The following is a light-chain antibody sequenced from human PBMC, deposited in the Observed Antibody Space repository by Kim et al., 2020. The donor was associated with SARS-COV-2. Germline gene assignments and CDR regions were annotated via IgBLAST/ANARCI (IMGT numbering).Light chain of an antibody. V-gene: IGKV3-15*01. Sequence: EIVLTQSPATLSGSPGERVTLSCRASQSVRSNVAWFQQKPGQAPRLVIDDASTRATGIPARFSGSGSGTEFTLTINSLQSVDSAVYYCLQFNEWPRTLGQGTKVEIK. CDR3: LQFNEWPRT. J-gene: IGKJ1*01. CDR2: DAS. CDR1: QSVRSN.